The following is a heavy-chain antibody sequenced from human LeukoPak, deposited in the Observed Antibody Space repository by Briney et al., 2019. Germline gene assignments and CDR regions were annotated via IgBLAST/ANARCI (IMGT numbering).Heavy chain of an antibody. CDR2: IRSKANSYAT. V-gene: IGHV3-73*01. J-gene: IGHJ4*01. CDR3: TTDNYYDSSGYYHTLDY. Sequence: PGGSLKLSCAASGFTFSGSAMHWVRQASGKGLEWVGRIRSKANSYATAYAASVKGRFTISRDDSKNTAYPQMNSLRAEDTAVYYCTTDNYYDSSGYYHTLDYWGRGTLVTVCS. D-gene: IGHD3-22*01. CDR1: GFTFSGSA.